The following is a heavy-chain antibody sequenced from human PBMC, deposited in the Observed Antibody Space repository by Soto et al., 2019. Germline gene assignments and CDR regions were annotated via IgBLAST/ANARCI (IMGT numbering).Heavy chain of an antibody. CDR3: VRSGTSSGRFSDY. V-gene: IGHV5-51*01. Sequence: GESLKISCKGSGYTFTIYCIGLVRQMPGEGLEWMGVIYPSDSDIRYSPSFQGKVTISADKSITTAYLQWSSLKAADTAMYYCVRSGTSSGRFSDYWGQGTLVTVSS. D-gene: IGHD2-15*01. CDR2: IYPSDSDI. J-gene: IGHJ4*02. CDR1: GYTFTIYC.